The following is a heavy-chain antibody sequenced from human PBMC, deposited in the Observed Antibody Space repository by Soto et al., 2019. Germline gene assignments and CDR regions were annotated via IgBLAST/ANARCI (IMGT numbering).Heavy chain of an antibody. CDR2: ISYDGRNK. V-gene: IGHV3-30*04. CDR1: GFTFSSYA. D-gene: IGHD2-15*01. Sequence: QVQLVESGGGVVQPGRSLRLSCAASGFTFSSYAMHWVRQAPGKGLEWVAVISYDGRNKYYADSVKGRFTISRDNSKNTLYLQMNSLRAEDTAVYYCAREVEGVDLWGRGTLVTVSS. J-gene: IGHJ2*01. CDR3: AREVEGVDL.